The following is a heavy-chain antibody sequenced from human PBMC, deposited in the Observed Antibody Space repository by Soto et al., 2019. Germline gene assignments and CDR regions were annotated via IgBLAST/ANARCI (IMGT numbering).Heavy chain of an antibody. CDR2: VSFDGADQ. V-gene: IGHV3-30-3*01. D-gene: IGHD2-21*02. J-gene: IGHJ4*02. CDR3: ARTLHGDSTGAYDY. CDR1: GFIFDSYA. Sequence: GSLRLSCAASGFIFDSYAMSWVRQAPGKGLEWVALVSFDGADQYYADSVKGRFTISRDNFNNTLYLQMNSLRAEDTAVYYCARTLHGDSTGAYDYWGLGTLVTVSS.